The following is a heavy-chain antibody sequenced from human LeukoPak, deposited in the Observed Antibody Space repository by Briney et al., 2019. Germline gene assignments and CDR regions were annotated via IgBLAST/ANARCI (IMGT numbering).Heavy chain of an antibody. Sequence: SETPSLTCAVYGGSFSGYYWSWIRQPPGKGLEWIGEINHSGSTNYNPSLKSRVSISVVTSKNQFSLQLSSVTAADTAVYYCAREVHDYVWGSQHDALDIWGQGTMVTVSS. J-gene: IGHJ3*02. CDR3: AREVHDYVWGSQHDALDI. CDR2: INHSGST. D-gene: IGHD3-16*01. V-gene: IGHV4-34*01. CDR1: GGSFSGYY.